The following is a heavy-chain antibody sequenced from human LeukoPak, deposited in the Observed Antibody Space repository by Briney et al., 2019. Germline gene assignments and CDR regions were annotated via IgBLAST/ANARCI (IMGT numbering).Heavy chain of an antibody. CDR1: GFSFSSYG. V-gene: IGHV3-30*02. D-gene: IGHD3-22*01. CDR2: IWDDGINK. CDR3: ATQGYYDSSGYSEYFDY. J-gene: IGHJ4*02. Sequence: GGALRLSCAASGFSFSSYGMHWVRQAPRTGLERVAFIWDDGINKYYADSLKGRFTISRDNSKKTLYLQMISLRAEDTAVYYCATQGYYDSSGYSEYFDYWGQGTLVTVSS.